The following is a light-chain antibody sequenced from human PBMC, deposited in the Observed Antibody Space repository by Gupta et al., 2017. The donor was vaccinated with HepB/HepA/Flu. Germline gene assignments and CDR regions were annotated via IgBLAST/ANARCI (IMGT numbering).Light chain of an antibody. V-gene: IGLV2-14*01. CDR2: DVS. CDR1: SSDVGGYNY. CDR3: SSYTSSSTLVV. J-gene: IGLJ2*01. Sequence: QSALTQPASVSGSPGQSITIPCTGTSSDVGGYNYVSWYQQHPGKAPKLMIYDVSNRPSGVSNRFSGSKSGNTASLTISGLQAEDEADYYCSSYTSSSTLVVFGGG.